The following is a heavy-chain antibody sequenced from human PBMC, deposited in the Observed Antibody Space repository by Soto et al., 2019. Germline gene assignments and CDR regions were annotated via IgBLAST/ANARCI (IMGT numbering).Heavy chain of an antibody. J-gene: IGHJ4*01. V-gene: IGHV1-3*01. Sequence: GASVKVSCKASGYTFTSYDIHWVRQAPGQRLEWMGWINAGNGNTKYSQKFQGRVTIIRDIAASTAYMEPRILSAEDTAVYYCAKGAAACFGDFDFRGQGTPVHGSS. CDR3: AKGAAACFGDFDF. CDR2: INAGNGNT. CDR1: GYTFTSYD. D-gene: IGHD6-13*01.